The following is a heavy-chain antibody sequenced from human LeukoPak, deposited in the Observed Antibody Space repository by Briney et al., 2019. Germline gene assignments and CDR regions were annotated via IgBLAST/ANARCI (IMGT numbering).Heavy chain of an antibody. CDR3: ARAPCVGYCSSTSVLEQAQHYGMDV. V-gene: IGHV3-30-3*01. Sequence: GGSLRLSCAASGFTFSSYAMHWVRQAPGKGLEWVAVISYDGSNKYYADSVKGRFTTSRDNSKNTLYLQMNSLRAEDTAVYYCARAPCVGYCSSTSVLEQAQHYGMDVWGQGTTVTVSS. CDR1: GFTFSSYA. D-gene: IGHD2-2*01. CDR2: ISYDGSNK. J-gene: IGHJ6*02.